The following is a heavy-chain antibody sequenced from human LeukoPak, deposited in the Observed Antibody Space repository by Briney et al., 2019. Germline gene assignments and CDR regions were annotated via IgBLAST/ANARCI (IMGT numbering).Heavy chain of an antibody. CDR3: ASATWGFYDTTVGVY. J-gene: IGHJ4*02. V-gene: IGHV4-39*07. Sequence: TSATLSLTCTVSGGSISSYYWGWIRQPPEKGLEWIGSIYYSGSTYYNPSLKSRVTISVDTSKNQFSLKLSSVTAADTAVFYCASATWGFYDTTVGVYWGQGTLVTVSS. CDR1: GGSISSYY. CDR2: IYYSGST. D-gene: IGHD3-22*01.